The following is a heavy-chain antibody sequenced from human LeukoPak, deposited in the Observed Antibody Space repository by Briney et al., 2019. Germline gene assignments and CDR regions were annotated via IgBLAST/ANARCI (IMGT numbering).Heavy chain of an antibody. Sequence: GGSLRLSCPVSGFTFSSYWMHWVRQAPGKGLVWVSRINRDGSSTYYADSVKGRFTISRDNAKNTLYLQMNSLSAEDTAVYYCSRGTTGPTYYFDFWSQGTPVTVSS. V-gene: IGHV3-74*01. CDR2: INRDGSST. CDR3: SRGTTGPTYYFDF. J-gene: IGHJ4*02. D-gene: IGHD1-1*01. CDR1: GFTFSSYW.